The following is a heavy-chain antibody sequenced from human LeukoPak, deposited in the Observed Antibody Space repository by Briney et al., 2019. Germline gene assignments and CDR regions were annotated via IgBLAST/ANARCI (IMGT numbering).Heavy chain of an antibody. Sequence: GGSLRLSRAASGFTFSNYAMRWVRQAPGKGLEGVSGISGSWDSTYYADSVKGRFTISRDNSKNTLYLQMNSLRAEDTAVYYCARRSGIAVAGAFDYWGQGTLVTVSS. CDR3: ARRSGIAVAGAFDY. CDR1: GFTFSNYA. D-gene: IGHD6-19*01. CDR2: ISGSWDST. V-gene: IGHV3-23*01. J-gene: IGHJ4*02.